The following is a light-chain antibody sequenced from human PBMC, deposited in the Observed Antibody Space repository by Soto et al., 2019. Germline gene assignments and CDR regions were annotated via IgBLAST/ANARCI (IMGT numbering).Light chain of an antibody. CDR1: SSDVGGYNY. Sequence: QSALTQHPSASGSPGQSVTISCTGSSSDVGGYNYASWYQQHPGKAPKLMIYEVSKRPAGVPDRLSGSKSGNTASLTVSGLQAEDDADYYCSSYGGSNTVVFGAGTKLTVL. V-gene: IGLV2-8*01. J-gene: IGLJ2*01. CDR3: SSYGGSNTVV. CDR2: EVS.